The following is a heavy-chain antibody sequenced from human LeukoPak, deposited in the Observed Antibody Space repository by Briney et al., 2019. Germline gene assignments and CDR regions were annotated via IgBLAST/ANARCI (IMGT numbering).Heavy chain of an antibody. V-gene: IGHV4-59*12. Sequence: PSETLSLTCTVSGGSISSYYWSWIRQPPGKGLEWIGYIYYSGSTNYNPSLKSRVTISVDTSKNQFSLKLSSVTAADTAVYYCARESECYYGSGSYECRWFDPWGLGTLVTVSS. CDR3: ARESECYYGSGSYECRWFDP. J-gene: IGHJ5*02. D-gene: IGHD3-10*01. CDR2: IYYSGST. CDR1: GGSISSYY.